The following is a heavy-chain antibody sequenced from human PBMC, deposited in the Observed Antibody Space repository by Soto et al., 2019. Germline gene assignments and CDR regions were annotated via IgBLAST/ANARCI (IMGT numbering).Heavy chain of an antibody. Sequence: QVQLVQSGAEVKKHGASVKVSCKASGYTFTDYGISWVRQAPGQGLEWMGWISPYTGDTKYPQRLQGRVTVTADTSTSTAYLELRSLKSDDTAVYYCAKTGVWNWFDPWCQGTLVSVSS. V-gene: IGHV1-18*01. D-gene: IGHD2-8*01. CDR1: GYTFTDYG. J-gene: IGHJ5*02. CDR2: ISPYTGDT. CDR3: AKTGVWNWFDP.